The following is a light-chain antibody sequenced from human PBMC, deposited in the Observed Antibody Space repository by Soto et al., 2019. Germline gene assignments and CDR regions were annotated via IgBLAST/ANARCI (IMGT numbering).Light chain of an antibody. V-gene: IGLV2-23*01. CDR3: CSYAGSSTNYV. Sequence: QSALTQPASVSGSPGQSITISCTGTSSEVESYNLVSWYQQHPGKAPKLMIYEGSKRPSGVSNRFSGSKSGNTASLTISGLQAEDEADYYCCSYAGSSTNYVFGTGTKLTVL. J-gene: IGLJ1*01. CDR2: EGS. CDR1: SSEVESYNL.